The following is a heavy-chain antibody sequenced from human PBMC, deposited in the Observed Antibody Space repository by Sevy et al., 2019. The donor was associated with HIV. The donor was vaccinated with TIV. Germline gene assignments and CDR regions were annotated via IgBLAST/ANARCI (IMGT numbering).Heavy chain of an antibody. D-gene: IGHD4-4*01. CDR2: IYSGGST. J-gene: IGHJ6*02. Sequence: GGSLRLSCAASGFTVSSNYMSWVRQAPGKGLEWASVIYSGGSTYYADSVKGRFTISRDNSKNTLYLQMNSLRAEDTAVYYCARPKDYSNYYYGMDVWGQGTTVTVSS. CDR3: ARPKDYSNYYYGMDV. CDR1: GFTVSSNY. V-gene: IGHV3-53*01.